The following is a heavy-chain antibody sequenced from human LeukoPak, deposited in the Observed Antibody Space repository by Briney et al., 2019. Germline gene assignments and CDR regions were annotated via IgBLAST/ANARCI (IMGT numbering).Heavy chain of an antibody. CDR3: ARRGYSSGWYDVFDI. D-gene: IGHD6-19*01. J-gene: IGHJ3*02. CDR2: ISYDGSNK. Sequence: GGSLRLSCAASGFTFSCYGMHWVRQAPGKGLEWVAVISYDGSNKYYADSVKGRFTISRDNAKNTLYLQMNSLRAEDTAVYYCARRGYSSGWYDVFDIWGQGTMVTVSS. V-gene: IGHV3-30*03. CDR1: GFTFSCYG.